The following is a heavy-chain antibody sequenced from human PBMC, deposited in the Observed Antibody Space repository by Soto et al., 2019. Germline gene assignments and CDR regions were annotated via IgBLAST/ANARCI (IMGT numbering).Heavy chain of an antibody. V-gene: IGHV4-30-4*01. J-gene: IGHJ4*02. CDR1: GGSISSGDYY. CDR3: AREGANYYDSSGYTYYFDY. Sequence: SETLSLTCTVSGGSISSGDYYWIWIRQPPGKGLEWIGYIYYSGSTYYNPSLKSRVTISVDTSKNQFSLKLSSVTAADTAVYYCAREGANYYDSSGYTYYFDYWGQGTLVTDSS. CDR2: IYYSGST. D-gene: IGHD3-22*01.